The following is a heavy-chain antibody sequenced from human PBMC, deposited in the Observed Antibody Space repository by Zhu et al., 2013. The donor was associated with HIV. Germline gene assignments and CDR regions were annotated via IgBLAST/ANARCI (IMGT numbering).Heavy chain of an antibody. Sequence: QVQLVQSGAEVKKPGSSVKVSCKASGGTFSSYAISWVRQAPGQGLEWMGGIIPIFGTANYAQKFQGRVTITADESTSTAYMELSSLRSEDTAVYYCARVYYDYVWGSYRFQSDSPSHFDYWGQGTLVTVSS. J-gene: IGHJ4*02. CDR3: ARVYYDYVWGSYRFQSDSPSHFDY. CDR1: GGTFSSYA. CDR2: IIPIFGTA. V-gene: IGHV1-69*01. D-gene: IGHD3-16*02.